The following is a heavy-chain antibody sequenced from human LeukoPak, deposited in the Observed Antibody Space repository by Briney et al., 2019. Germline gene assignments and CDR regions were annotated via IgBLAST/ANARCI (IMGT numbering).Heavy chain of an antibody. CDR3: ARDTARITIFGVAKYMDV. D-gene: IGHD3-3*01. J-gene: IGHJ6*03. V-gene: IGHV1-2*02. Sequence: GASVKVSCKASGYTFTGYYMHWVRQAPGQGLEWMGWINPNSGGTNSAQKFQGRVTMTRDTSISTAYMELSRLRSDDTAVYYRARDTARITIFGVAKYMDVWGKGTTVTVSS. CDR2: INPNSGGT. CDR1: GYTFTGYY.